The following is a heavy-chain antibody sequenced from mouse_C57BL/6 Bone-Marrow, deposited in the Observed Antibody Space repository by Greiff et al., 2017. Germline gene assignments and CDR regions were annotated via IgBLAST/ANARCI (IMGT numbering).Heavy chain of an antibody. CDR3: ARDWYFDY. CDR1: GYTFTSYW. J-gene: IGHJ2*01. V-gene: IGHV1-69*01. Sequence: QVQLQQPGAKLVMPGASVKLSCKASGYTFTSYWMHWVKQRPGQGLEWIGEIDPSDSYTNYNQKFKGKSTLTVDKSSSTAYMQLSSLTSEDSAVYYCARDWYFDYWGQGTTLTVSS. D-gene: IGHD4-1*01. CDR2: IDPSDSYT.